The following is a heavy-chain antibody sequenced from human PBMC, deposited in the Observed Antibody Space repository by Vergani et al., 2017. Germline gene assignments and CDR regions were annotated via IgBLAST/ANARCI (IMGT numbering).Heavy chain of an antibody. CDR1: GGSISSYY. Sequence: QVQLQESGPGLVKPLETLSLICTFLGGSISSYYWSWIRQPPGKGLEWIGYIYYSGSTNYNPSLKSRVTISVDTSKNQFSLRLSSVTAADTAVYYCARASLRALVGYYYYMDGWVGGRTVVDSS. CDR2: IYYSGST. CDR3: ARASLRALVGYYYYMDG. D-gene: IGHD3-16*02. V-gene: IGHV4-59*01. J-gene: IGHJ6*03.